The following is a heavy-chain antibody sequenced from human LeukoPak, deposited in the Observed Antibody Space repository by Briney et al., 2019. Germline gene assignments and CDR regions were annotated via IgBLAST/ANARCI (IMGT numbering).Heavy chain of an antibody. J-gene: IGHJ4*02. D-gene: IGHD2-15*01. V-gene: IGHV4-39*07. CDR3: ARERREQLLPPYTRSLTYFDY. CDR1: GGSISNSRYY. CDR2: IYYSGST. Sequence: PSETLSLTCTVSGGSISNSRYYWGWIRQPPGKGLECIGTIYYSGSTYYDPSLKSRVTISVDTSKNQFSLKLSSVTAADTAVYYCARERREQLLPPYTRSLTYFDYWGQGTLVTVSS.